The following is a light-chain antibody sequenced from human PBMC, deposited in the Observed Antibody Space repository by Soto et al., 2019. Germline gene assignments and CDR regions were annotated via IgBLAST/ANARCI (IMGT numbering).Light chain of an antibody. CDR1: QSVSSY. CDR2: DAS. Sequence: IVFAQFPATLSFFSGGRATLSCRATQSVSSYLAWYQRKPGQAPRLLIYDASNRATGIPARFSGSGSGTDFTLTISSLEPEDFAVYYCQQRSNWPRTFGQGTKVDIK. V-gene: IGKV3-11*01. CDR3: QQRSNWPRT. J-gene: IGKJ1*01.